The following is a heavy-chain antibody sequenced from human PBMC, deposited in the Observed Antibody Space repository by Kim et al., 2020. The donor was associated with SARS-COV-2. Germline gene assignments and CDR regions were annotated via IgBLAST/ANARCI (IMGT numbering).Heavy chain of an antibody. Sequence: GGSLRLSCAASGFTFSRYAMSWVRQAPGKGLEWVSAISGSGGSTYYADSVKGRFTISRDNSKNTLYLQMNSLRAEDTAVYYCAKVGVVVVAAKDYWGQGTLVTVSS. D-gene: IGHD2-15*01. CDR3: AKVGVVVVAAKDY. CDR2: ISGSGGST. V-gene: IGHV3-23*01. CDR1: GFTFSRYA. J-gene: IGHJ4*02.